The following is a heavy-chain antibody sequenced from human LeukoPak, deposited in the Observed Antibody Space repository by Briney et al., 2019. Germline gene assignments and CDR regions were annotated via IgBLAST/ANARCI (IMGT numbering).Heavy chain of an antibody. D-gene: IGHD3-10*01. Sequence: GGSLRLSCAASGFTFSSYWMHWVRQAPGKGLEWVSYISSSSSIIYYADSVKGRFIISRDNAKNSLYLQMNSLRAEDTAVYYCARDKFRSGGHDRNWFDPWGQGTLVTVSS. J-gene: IGHJ5*02. CDR3: ARDKFRSGGHDRNWFDP. V-gene: IGHV3-48*01. CDR2: ISSSSSII. CDR1: GFTFSSYW.